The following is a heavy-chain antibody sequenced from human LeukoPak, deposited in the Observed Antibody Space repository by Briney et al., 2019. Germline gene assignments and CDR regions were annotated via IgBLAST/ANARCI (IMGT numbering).Heavy chain of an antibody. CDR2: INYSGST. Sequence: SETLSLTCTVSGGSISSYYWSWIRQPPGKGLEWIGYINYSGSTNYNPSLKSRVTISVDTSKNQFSLKLSSVTAADTAVYYCASNPTIWFGGVFDYWGQGTLVTVSS. CDR1: GGSISSYY. V-gene: IGHV4-59*08. J-gene: IGHJ4*02. D-gene: IGHD3-10*01. CDR3: ASNPTIWFGGVFDY.